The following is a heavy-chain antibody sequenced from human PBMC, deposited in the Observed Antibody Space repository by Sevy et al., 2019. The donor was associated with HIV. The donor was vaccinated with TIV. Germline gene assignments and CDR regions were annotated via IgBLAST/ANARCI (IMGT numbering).Heavy chain of an antibody. D-gene: IGHD3-3*01. V-gene: IGHV3-30*18. J-gene: IGHJ4*02. Sequence: GGSLRLSCAASGFTFSSYGMHWVRQAPGKGLEWVAVISYDGSNKYYADSVKGRFTISRNNSKNTLYLQMNSLRAEDTVVYYCAKMASDFWSGYYNGDYYFDYWGQGTLVTVSS. CDR2: ISYDGSNK. CDR3: AKMASDFWSGYYNGDYYFDY. CDR1: GFTFSSYG.